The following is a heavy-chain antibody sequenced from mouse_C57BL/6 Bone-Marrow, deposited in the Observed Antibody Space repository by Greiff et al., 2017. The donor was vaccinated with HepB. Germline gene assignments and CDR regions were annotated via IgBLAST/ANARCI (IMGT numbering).Heavy chain of an antibody. V-gene: IGHV1-4*01. J-gene: IGHJ4*01. Sequence: VQLVESGAELARPGASVKMSCKASGYTFTSYTMHWVKQRPGQGLEWIGYINPSSGYTKYNQKFKDKATLTADKSSSTAYMQLSSLTSEDSAVYYCARTVGYAMDYWGQGTSVTVSS. CDR3: ARTVGYAMDY. CDR2: INPSSGYT. CDR1: GYTFTSYT. D-gene: IGHD1-1*01.